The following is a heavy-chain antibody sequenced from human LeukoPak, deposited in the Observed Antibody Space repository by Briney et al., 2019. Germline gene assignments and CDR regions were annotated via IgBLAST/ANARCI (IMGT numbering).Heavy chain of an antibody. D-gene: IGHD3-9*01. CDR1: GDSVSSDSAA. V-gene: IGHV6-1*01. CDR2: TYYRSRWHI. Sequence: SQTLSLTCAISGDSVSSDSAAWRWIRQSPSRGLEWLGRTYYRSRWHIDYAVSVESRITITPDTSKNQFSLQLSSVTPEDTAVYYCARGRYFDWYDYWGQGTLVTVSS. CDR3: ARGRYFDWYDY. J-gene: IGHJ4*02.